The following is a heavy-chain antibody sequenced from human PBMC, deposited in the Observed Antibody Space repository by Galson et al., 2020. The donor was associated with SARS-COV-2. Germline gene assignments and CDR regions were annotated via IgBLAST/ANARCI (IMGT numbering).Heavy chain of an antibody. CDR2: IKQDGSEK. CDR1: GFTFSSYG. CDR3: ARVRWLQGGVDY. D-gene: IGHD5-12*01. V-gene: IGHV3-7*01. Sequence: GGSLRLSCAASGFTFSSYGMHWVRQAPGKGLEWVANIKQDGSEKYYVDSVKGRFTISRDNAKNSLYLQMNSLRAEDTAVYYCARVRWLQGGVDYWGQGTLVTVSS. J-gene: IGHJ4*02.